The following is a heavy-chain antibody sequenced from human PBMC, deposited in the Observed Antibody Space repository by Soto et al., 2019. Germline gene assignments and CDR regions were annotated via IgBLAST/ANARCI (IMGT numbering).Heavy chain of an antibody. CDR2: IIPIFGTA. V-gene: IGHV1-69*13. CDR3: ARVFERDRNIFDY. CDR1: GGTFSSYA. J-gene: IGHJ4*02. D-gene: IGHD3-9*01. Sequence: GASVKVSCKASGGTFSSYAISWVRQAPGQGLEWMGGIIPIFGTANYAQKFQGRVTITADESTSTAYMELSSLRSEDTAVYYCARVFERDRNIFDYWGQGTLVTVSS.